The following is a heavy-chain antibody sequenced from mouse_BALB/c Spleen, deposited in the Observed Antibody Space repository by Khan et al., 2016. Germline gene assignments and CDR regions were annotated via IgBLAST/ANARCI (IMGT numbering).Heavy chain of an antibody. Sequence: EVQLVESGPSLVKPSQTLSLTCSVTGDSITSGYWNWIRKFPGDKLEYMGYISYSDDTYYNPSLESRISITRDTSKNQYYLQLISVTTEDTATYYCATYDGYYFDYWGQGTTLTVSS. D-gene: IGHD2-3*01. CDR3: ATYDGYYFDY. V-gene: IGHV3-8*02. CDR2: ISYSDDT. J-gene: IGHJ2*01. CDR1: GDSITSGY.